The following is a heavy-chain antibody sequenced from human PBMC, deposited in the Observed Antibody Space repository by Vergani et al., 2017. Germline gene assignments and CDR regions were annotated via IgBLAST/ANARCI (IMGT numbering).Heavy chain of an antibody. D-gene: IGHD1-26*01. J-gene: IGHJ4*02. CDR1: GFDFSSYI. V-gene: IGHV3-48*01. CDR3: AKESGSYYCFDS. Sequence: QLVESGGGWVQPGGSLRLSCVVSGFDFSSYIMNWVRQAPGKGLEWVSFVSTGTKSQSYAESVKGRFTISRDSAKNSLYLQMDSLRAEDTAVYYCAKESGSYYCFDSWGQGTLVTVSS. CDR2: VSTGTKSQ.